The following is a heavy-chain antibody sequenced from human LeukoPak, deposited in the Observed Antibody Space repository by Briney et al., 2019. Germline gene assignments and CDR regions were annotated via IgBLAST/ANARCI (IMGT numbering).Heavy chain of an antibody. D-gene: IGHD2/OR15-2a*01. CDR2: INWNGGST. CDR3: ARSGNNYYYYMDV. J-gene: IGHJ6*03. V-gene: IGHV3-20*04. CDR1: GFTFDDYG. Sequence: GESLRLSCAASGFTFDDYGMSWVRQAPGKGLEWVSGINWNGGSTGYADSVKGRFTISRDNAKNSLYLQVNSLRAEDTAVYYCARSGNNYYYYMDVWGKGTTVTVSS.